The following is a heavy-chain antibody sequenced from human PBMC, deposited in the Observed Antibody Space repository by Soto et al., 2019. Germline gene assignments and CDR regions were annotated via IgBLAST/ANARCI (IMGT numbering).Heavy chain of an antibody. CDR2: IYYSGST. D-gene: IGHD4-17*01. CDR3: ARYPTTVTTMGAFDI. V-gene: IGHV4-31*03. Sequence: PSETLSLTCTVSGGSISSGGYYWSWIRQHPGKGLEWIGYIYYSGSTYYNPSLKSRVTISVDTSKNQFSLKLSSVTAADTAVYYCARYPTTVTTMGAFDIWGQGTMVTVSS. J-gene: IGHJ3*02. CDR1: GGSISSGGYY.